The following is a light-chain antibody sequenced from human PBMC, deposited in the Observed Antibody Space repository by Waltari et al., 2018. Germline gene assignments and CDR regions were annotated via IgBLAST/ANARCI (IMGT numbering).Light chain of an antibody. Sequence: DIQMTQSPSSLSASVGDRITITCRASQSITTFLKWYQQRPGKAPKLLNYASSRLQSGVASRCSGSGSATDFTLTSSSLPPEDVATYYCQQSYSTPSFGGGTKVEI. V-gene: IGKV1-39*01. J-gene: IGKJ4*01. CDR3: QQSYSTPS. CDR1: QSITTF. CDR2: ASS.